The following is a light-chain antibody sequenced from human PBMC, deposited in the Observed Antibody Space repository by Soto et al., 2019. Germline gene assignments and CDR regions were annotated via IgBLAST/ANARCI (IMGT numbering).Light chain of an antibody. CDR3: MQHLEFPYT. V-gene: IGKV2-40*01. CDR2: TLS. CDR1: ESLLDSDDGNTY. Sequence: EIVLTQSPVTLSLSPGERATLSCRSSESLLDSDDGNTYLDWYLQKPGRSPQLLIYTLSYRASGVPDRFSGSGSGTDFTLKISRVAAEDVGVYYCMQHLEFPYTFGQGTKLEIK. J-gene: IGKJ2*01.